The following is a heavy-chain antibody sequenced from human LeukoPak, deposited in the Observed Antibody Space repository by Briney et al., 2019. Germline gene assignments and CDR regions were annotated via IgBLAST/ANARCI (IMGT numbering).Heavy chain of an antibody. CDR1: GVSISYSTYQ. V-gene: IGHV4-61*02. D-gene: IGHD3-16*02. CDR2: ISKSGTT. J-gene: IGHJ4*02. CDR3: ARLLGPLDYVWGSSRSK. Sequence: SETLSLTCTVSGVSISYSTYQWTWIRLSAGKGLERIDLISKSGTTNYNPSQKSRFTISIDTTKNQFSLKLTSVTAADTAVYYCARLLGPLDYVWGSSRSKWGQGTLVTVSS.